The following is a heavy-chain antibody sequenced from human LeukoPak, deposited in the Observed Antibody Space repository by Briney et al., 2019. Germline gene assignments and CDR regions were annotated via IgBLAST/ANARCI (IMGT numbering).Heavy chain of an antibody. D-gene: IGHD3-22*01. CDR1: GFTFSSYG. CDR3: ARESSSGPLGY. Sequence: PGGTLRLSCAASGFTFSSYGMSWVRQAPGKGLEWVSSISSSSSYIYYADSVKGRFTISRDNAKNSLYLQMNSLRAEDTAVYYCARESSSGPLGYWGQGTLVTVSS. J-gene: IGHJ4*02. CDR2: ISSSSSYI. V-gene: IGHV3-21*01.